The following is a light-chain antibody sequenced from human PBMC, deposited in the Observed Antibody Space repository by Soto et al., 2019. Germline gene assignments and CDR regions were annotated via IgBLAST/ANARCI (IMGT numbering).Light chain of an antibody. CDR2: WAS. V-gene: IGKV4-1*01. Sequence: DIVMTQSPDSLAVSLGERATINCKSSQSVLYSSNNKNYLAWYQQKPGQPPKLLIYWASTRESGVPDRFSGSGSETDFTLTISSLQAEDVAAYYCQQYYGFPLTFGGGTKVEIK. CDR1: QSVLYSSNNKNY. J-gene: IGKJ4*01. CDR3: QQYYGFPLT.